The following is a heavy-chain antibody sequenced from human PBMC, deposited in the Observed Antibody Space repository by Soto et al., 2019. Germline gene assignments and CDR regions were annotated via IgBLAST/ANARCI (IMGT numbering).Heavy chain of an antibody. V-gene: IGHV1-18*01. CDR3: ARDWFGIDY. J-gene: IGHJ4*02. CDR2: INPYNGNT. Sequence: QVQLVQSGAEVKKPGASVKVSCKASGYTFTSYGISWVRQAPGQGLEWMGWINPYNGNTNYAQKLQARVTMTTDTSTNTASMELRSLRSDVTAVYSCARDWFGIDYWGQGTLVTVSS. CDR1: GYTFTSYG. D-gene: IGHD3-16*01.